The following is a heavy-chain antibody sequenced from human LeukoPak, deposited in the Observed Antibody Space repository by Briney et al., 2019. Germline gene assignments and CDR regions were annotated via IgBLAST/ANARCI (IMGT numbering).Heavy chain of an antibody. V-gene: IGHV4-61*01. D-gene: IGHD6-19*01. CDR1: GGSVSSNSNY. J-gene: IGHJ5*02. Sequence: SETLSLTCTVSGGSVSSNSNYWSWIRQPPGKGLEWIGYIYYSGSTNYNPSLKSRVTISVDTSKNQFSLKLSSVTAADTAVYYCARHGYSSGSLAWFDPWGQGTQGTVSS. CDR2: IYYSGST. CDR3: ARHGYSSGSLAWFDP.